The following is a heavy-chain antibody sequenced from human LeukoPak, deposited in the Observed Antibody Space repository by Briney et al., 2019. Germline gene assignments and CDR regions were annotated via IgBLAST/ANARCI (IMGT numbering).Heavy chain of an antibody. CDR1: GYTFTSYN. CDR2: INPSGGST. V-gene: IGHV1-46*01. Sequence: ASVRVSCKASGYTFTSYNMHWVRQAPGQGPEWRGIINPSGGSTSYAQKFQGRVTMTRDTSTSTAYMELKSLRSDDTAVYYCARAGGVSFVARWFDPWGQGSLVTVSS. D-gene: IGHD3-16*01. CDR3: ARAGGVSFVARWFDP. J-gene: IGHJ5*02.